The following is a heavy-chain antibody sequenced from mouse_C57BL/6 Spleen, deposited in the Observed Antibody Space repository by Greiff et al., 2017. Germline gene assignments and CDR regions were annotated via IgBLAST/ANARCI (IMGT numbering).Heavy chain of an antibody. Sequence: QVQLQQSGAELVKPGASVKMSCKASGYTFTTYPIEWVKQNHGKSLEWIGNVLPYTDDTKYNEKLKGKATLTVEKSSSTVYLELSRLTSDDSAVLYCARARRLLVFDYWGQGTTLTVSS. CDR3: ARARRLLVFDY. CDR2: VLPYTDDT. D-gene: IGHD2-3*01. J-gene: IGHJ2*01. CDR1: GYTFTTYP. V-gene: IGHV1-47*01.